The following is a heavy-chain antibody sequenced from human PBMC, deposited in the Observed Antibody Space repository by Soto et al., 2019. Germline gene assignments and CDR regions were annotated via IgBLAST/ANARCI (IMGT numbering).Heavy chain of an antibody. D-gene: IGHD2-8*01. CDR3: ASGYCTNGVCYKVDGGDV. CDR2: LIPIFDTA. CDR1: GGTFSNYA. Sequence: QVQLVQSGAEVKKPGSSVKVSCKASGGTFSNYAISWVRQAPGQGLEWMGGLIPIFDTANYAQRFQGRVTITADESTSTAYMELSSLRSEDTAVYYCASGYCTNGVCYKVDGGDVWGQGTTVTVTS. V-gene: IGHV1-69*01. J-gene: IGHJ6*02.